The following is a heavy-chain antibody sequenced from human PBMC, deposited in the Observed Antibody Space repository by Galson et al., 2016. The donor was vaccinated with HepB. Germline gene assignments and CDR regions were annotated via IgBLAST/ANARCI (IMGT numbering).Heavy chain of an antibody. Sequence: ETLSLTCAVYGGSFRGYYWSWIRQPPGKGLEWIGEINHSGNNIYNPSLKSRATISGDTSKNQISLRLTSVTAADTATYYCARVRPRRKGFMATRREPLDVWGHGTSVTVSS. J-gene: IGHJ6*02. CDR1: GGSFRGYY. V-gene: IGHV4-34*01. D-gene: IGHD6-6*01. CDR2: INHSGNN. CDR3: ARVRPRRKGFMATRREPLDV.